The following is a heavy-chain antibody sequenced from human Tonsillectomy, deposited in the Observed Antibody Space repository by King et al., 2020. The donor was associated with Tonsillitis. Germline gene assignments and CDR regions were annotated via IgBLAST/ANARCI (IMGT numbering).Heavy chain of an antibody. CDR3: AHRRRAWEPFEY. Sequence: TLKESGPTLVKPTQTLTLTCTFSGFSLSTSGVGVGWIRQPPGKALEWLALIYWNDDKRYSPSLKSRLTITKDTSKNQVVLTMTNMDPVDTATYYCAHRRRAWEPFEYWGQGTLATVSS. D-gene: IGHD1-26*01. CDR2: IYWNDDK. J-gene: IGHJ4*02. CDR1: GFSLSTSGVG. V-gene: IGHV2-5*01.